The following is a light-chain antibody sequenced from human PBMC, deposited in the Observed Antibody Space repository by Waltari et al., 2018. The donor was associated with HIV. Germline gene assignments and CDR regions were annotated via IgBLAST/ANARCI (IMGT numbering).Light chain of an antibody. V-gene: IGLV1-47*01. CDR1: SSNIGSNY. CDR3: AAWDDSLSEV. CDR2: RNN. Sequence: QSVLTQPPSASGTPGQRVTIPCSGSSSNIGSNYVYWYQQLPGTAPKLLIYRNNQRPSGVPDRFSGSKSGTSASLAISGLRSEDEADYYCAAWDDSLSEVFGGGTKLTVL. J-gene: IGLJ3*02.